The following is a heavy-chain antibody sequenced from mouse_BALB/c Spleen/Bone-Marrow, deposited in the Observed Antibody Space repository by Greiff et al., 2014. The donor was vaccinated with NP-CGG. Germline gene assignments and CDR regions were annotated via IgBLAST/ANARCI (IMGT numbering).Heavy chain of an antibody. CDR1: GYSFTDSN. D-gene: IGHD1-1*01. CDR2: IDPYYGGT. V-gene: IGHV1-39*01. CDR3: AKKDYGSSSFDY. J-gene: IGHJ2*01. Sequence: EVQLQQSGPELGKPGASVKISCKASGYSFTDSNMNWVKQSNGKNLEWIGNIDPYYGGTSYSQKFKGKATLTVDKSSSTAYMQLRSLTSEDSAVYYCAKKDYGSSSFDYWGQGTTLTVSS.